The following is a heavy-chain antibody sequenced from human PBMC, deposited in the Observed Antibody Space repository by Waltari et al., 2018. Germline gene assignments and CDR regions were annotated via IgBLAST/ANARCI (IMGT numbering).Heavy chain of an antibody. D-gene: IGHD2-2*01. CDR1: GGTFSSYA. V-gene: IGHV1-69*12. CDR2: IIPIFGTA. CDR3: ARGYCSSTSCSDYYYYYYMDV. J-gene: IGHJ6*03. Sequence: QVQLVQSGAEVKKPGSSVKVSCKASGGTFSSYAISWVRQAPGQGLEWMGGIIPIFGTANYAQKFQGRVTITADESTSTADMELSSLRSEDTAVYYCARGYCSSTSCSDYYYYYYMDVWGKGTTVTISS.